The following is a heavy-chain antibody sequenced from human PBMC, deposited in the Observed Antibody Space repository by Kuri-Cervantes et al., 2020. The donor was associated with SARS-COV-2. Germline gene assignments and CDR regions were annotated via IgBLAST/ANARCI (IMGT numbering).Heavy chain of an antibody. V-gene: IGHV3-23*01. CDR2: ISGSGGST. CDR1: GFTFSGYA. J-gene: IGHJ4*02. CDR3: AKHAMVRGVIIAKAGGTDY. D-gene: IGHD3-10*01. Sequence: GESLKISCAASGFTFSGYAMSWVRQAPGEGLEWVSAISGSGGSTYYADSVKGRFTISRDNSKNTLYLQMNSLRAEDTAVYYCAKHAMVRGVIIAKAGGTDYWGQGTLVTVSS.